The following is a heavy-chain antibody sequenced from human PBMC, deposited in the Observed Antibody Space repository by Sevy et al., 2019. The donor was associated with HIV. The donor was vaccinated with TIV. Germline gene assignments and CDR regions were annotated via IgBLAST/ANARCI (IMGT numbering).Heavy chain of an antibody. CDR3: ARVPGGLVGNWFDP. J-gene: IGHJ5*02. CDR1: GFTFSSYS. CDR2: ISSSSSYI. D-gene: IGHD6-19*01. Sequence: GGSLRLSCAASGFTFSSYSMNWVRQAPGKGLEWVSSISSSSSYIYYADSVKGRFTISRDNAKNSLYLQMNSLRAEDTAVYYCARVPGGLVGNWFDPLGQGTLVTVSS. V-gene: IGHV3-21*01.